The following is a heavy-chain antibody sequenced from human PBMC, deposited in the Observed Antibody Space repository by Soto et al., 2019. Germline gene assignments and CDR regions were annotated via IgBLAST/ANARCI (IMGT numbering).Heavy chain of an antibody. CDR2: IKSKTDGGTT. V-gene: IGHV3-15*01. CDR3: TTDDPINKH. CDR1: RFAFSNAW. Sequence: EVQLVESGGDLVKPGGSLRLSCAASRFAFSNAWMSWVRQAPGKGLEWVGRIKSKTDGGTTDYAAPVEGRFAISRGDSKNTVYLQMNSLKTDDTAVYYCTTDDPINKHWGQGTLVTVSS. J-gene: IGHJ4*02.